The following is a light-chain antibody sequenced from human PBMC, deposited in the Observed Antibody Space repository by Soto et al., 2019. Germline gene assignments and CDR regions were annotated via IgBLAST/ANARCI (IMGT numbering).Light chain of an antibody. Sequence: DIQMTQSPSSVSASVGDRVTITCRASQAIGSWLAWYQQKPGEAPKLLIFTGSLLHSGVPPRFSGSGSGTEFTLTISSLQPEDFETYYCHQPLNFPPTFGQGTKVDI. J-gene: IGKJ1*01. V-gene: IGKV1-12*01. CDR2: TGS. CDR1: QAIGSW. CDR3: HQPLNFPPT.